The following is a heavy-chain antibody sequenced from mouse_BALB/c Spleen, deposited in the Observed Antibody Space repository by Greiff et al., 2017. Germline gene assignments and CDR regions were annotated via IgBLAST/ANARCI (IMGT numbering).Heavy chain of an antibody. CDR1: GFTFSSYT. D-gene: IGHD4-1*01. J-gene: IGHJ3*01. CDR2: ISSGGGNT. Sequence: EVMLVESGGGLVKPGGSLKLSCAASGFTFSSYTMSWVRQTPEKRLEWVATISSGGGNTYYPDSVKGRFTISRDNAKNNLYLQMSSLRSEDTALYYCARYTWDWFAYWGQGTLVTVSA. V-gene: IGHV5-9*03. CDR3: ARYTWDWFAY.